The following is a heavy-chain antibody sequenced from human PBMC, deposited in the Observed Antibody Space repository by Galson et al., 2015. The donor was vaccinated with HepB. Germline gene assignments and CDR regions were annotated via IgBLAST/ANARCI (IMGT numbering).Heavy chain of an antibody. V-gene: IGHV1-46*01. CDR3: ARRAERDSSSWPLFDY. J-gene: IGHJ4*02. CDR1: GYIFSDHY. CDR2: INPSDDST. Sequence: SVKVSCKASGYIFSDHYMNWVRQAPGQGLEWMGIINPSDDSTTYAQRFQDRVTMTSDTSTRTVYMEMSRLRSEDTAVYYCARRAERDSSSWPLFDYRGQGTLVIVSS. D-gene: IGHD6-13*01.